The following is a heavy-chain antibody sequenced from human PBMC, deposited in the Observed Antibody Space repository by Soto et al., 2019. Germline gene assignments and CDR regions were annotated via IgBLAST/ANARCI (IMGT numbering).Heavy chain of an antibody. CDR2: ISWNSGSI. CDR3: AKVTARYFAQPGR. J-gene: IGHJ4*02. V-gene: IGHV3-9*01. Sequence: EVQLVESGGGLVQPGRSLRLSCAASGFTFDDYAMHWVRQAPGKGLEWVSGISWNSGSIGYADSVKGRFTISRDNAKNSLYLQMNSLRAEDTALYYCAKVTARYFAQPGRWGQGTLVTVSS. D-gene: IGHD3-9*01. CDR1: GFTFDDYA.